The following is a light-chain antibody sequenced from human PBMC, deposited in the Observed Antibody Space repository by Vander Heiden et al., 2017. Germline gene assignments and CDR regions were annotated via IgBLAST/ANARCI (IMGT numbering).Light chain of an antibody. CDR3: QQYDSTPWT. J-gene: IGKJ1*01. V-gene: IGKV4-1*01. CDR2: WAS. Sequence: DIVMTQSPDSLAVSRGERANLNCKSSQSVLYSSNNKNYLAWYQQKPGQPPKLLIYWASTRESGVPDRFSGSGSGTDFTLTISSLQAEDVAVYYCQQYDSTPWTFGQGTKVEIK. CDR1: QSVLYSSNNKNY.